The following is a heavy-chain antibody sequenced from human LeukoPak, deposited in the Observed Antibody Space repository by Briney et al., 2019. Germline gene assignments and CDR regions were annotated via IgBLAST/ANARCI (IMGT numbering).Heavy chain of an antibody. J-gene: IGHJ3*02. D-gene: IGHD3-22*01. CDR2: IKQDGSEK. Sequence: GGSLRLSCVAAGFTFSSYWMSWVRQARGKGLEWVANIKQDGSEKYYVDSVKGRFTISRDNAKNSLYLQVNSLRAEDTAVYYCARFGRGTMIVVVIQSAFDIWGQGTMVTVS. CDR3: ARFGRGTMIVVVIQSAFDI. CDR1: GFTFSSYW. V-gene: IGHV3-7*01.